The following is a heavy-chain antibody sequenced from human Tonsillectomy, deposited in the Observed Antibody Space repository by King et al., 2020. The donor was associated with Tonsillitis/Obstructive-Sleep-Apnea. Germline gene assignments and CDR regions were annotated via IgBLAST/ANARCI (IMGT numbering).Heavy chain of an antibody. V-gene: IGHV4-4*02. J-gene: IGHJ4*02. Sequence: QLQESGPGLVKPSGTLSLTCAVSGGSISSNNWWSWVRQPPGKGLEWIGEIYHSGSTNYNPSLKSRVTISVDKSKNQFSLKLSSVTAADPAVYYCAKYYGDYAPYSDYWGQGTLVTVSS. CDR2: IYHSGST. CDR1: GGSISSNNW. D-gene: IGHD4-17*01. CDR3: AKYYGDYAPYSDY.